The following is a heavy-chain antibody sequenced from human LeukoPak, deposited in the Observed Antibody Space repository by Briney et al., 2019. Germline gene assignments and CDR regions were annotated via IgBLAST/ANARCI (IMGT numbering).Heavy chain of an antibody. CDR3: ARGGNIVGATRYLDY. CDR2: IYYSGST. CDR1: GGSISSYY. D-gene: IGHD1-26*01. V-gene: IGHV4-59*01. J-gene: IGHJ4*02. Sequence: SETLSLTCTVSGGSISSYYWSWIRQPPGRGLEWIGYIYYSGSTNYNPSLKSRVTISVDTSKNQFSLKLSSVTAADTAVYYCARGGNIVGATRYLDYWGQGTLVTVSS.